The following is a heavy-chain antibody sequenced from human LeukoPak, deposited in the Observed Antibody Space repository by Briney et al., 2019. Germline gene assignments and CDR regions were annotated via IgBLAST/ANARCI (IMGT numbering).Heavy chain of an antibody. D-gene: IGHD1-7*01. V-gene: IGHV3-20*04. CDR2: INWNGGST. J-gene: IGHJ4*02. CDR1: GFTFDDYG. Sequence: GGSLRLSCAASGFTFDDYGMSWVRQAPGKGLEWVSGINWNGGSTGYADSVKGRFTISRDNAKNSLYLQMNSLRAEDTAVYYCAKDRGRNWNYFSDYWGQGTLVTVSS. CDR3: AKDRGRNWNYFSDY.